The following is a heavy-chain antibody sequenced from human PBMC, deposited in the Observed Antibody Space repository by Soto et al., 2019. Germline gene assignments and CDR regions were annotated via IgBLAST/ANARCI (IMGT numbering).Heavy chain of an antibody. D-gene: IGHD3-3*01. CDR1: GASVTSYY. Sequence: PSETLSLTCTVSGASVTSYYWSWIRQPPGKGLEWIGYIYYSGTTDYNPSLKSRVTISVDTSKNQFSLKLSSVTAADTAVYYCATYHDFWSGFYWFDPWGQGTLVTVSS. CDR3: ATYHDFWSGFYWFDP. V-gene: IGHV4-59*02. CDR2: IYYSGTT. J-gene: IGHJ5*02.